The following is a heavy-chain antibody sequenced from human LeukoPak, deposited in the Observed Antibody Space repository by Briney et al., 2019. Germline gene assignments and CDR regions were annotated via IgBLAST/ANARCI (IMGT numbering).Heavy chain of an antibody. J-gene: IGHJ4*02. CDR2: INPNINGT. CDR3: AREVITFGGVIVIYFDY. D-gene: IGHD3-16*02. CDR1: GYTFTGYY. Sequence: AASVKVSCKASGYTFTGYYIHWVRQAPGQGLERMGWINPNINGTNYAQKFQGRVTMTGDRSISTAYMELSRLRSDDTAVYYCAREVITFGGVIVIYFDYWGQGTLVTVSS. V-gene: IGHV1-2*02.